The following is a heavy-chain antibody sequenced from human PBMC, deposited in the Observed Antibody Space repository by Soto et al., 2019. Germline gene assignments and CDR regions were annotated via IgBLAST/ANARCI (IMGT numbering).Heavy chain of an antibody. Sequence: QVQLVESGGGVVQPGRSLRLSCAASGFTFSSYAMHWVRQAPGKGLEWVAVISYDGSNKYYADSVKGRFTISRDNSKNTLYLQMNSLRAEDTAVYYCASLHIVVVTAVWADFDYWGQGTLVTVSS. V-gene: IGHV3-30-3*01. CDR1: GFTFSSYA. CDR3: ASLHIVVVTAVWADFDY. D-gene: IGHD2-21*02. J-gene: IGHJ4*02. CDR2: ISYDGSNK.